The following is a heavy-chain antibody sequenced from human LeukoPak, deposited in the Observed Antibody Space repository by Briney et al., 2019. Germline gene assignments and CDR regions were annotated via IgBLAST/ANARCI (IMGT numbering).Heavy chain of an antibody. CDR1: GFTFSSYG. V-gene: IGHV3-48*01. CDR3: PTESIAAAGRDFDY. D-gene: IGHD6-13*01. Sequence: GGSLRLSCAASGFTFSSYGMNWVRQAPGKGLEWVSYISSESTTIYYADSVKGRFTISRDNVKNSLYLQMNSLRAEDTAVYYCPTESIAAAGRDFDYWAQETLVTVPS. J-gene: IGHJ4*02. CDR2: ISSESTTI.